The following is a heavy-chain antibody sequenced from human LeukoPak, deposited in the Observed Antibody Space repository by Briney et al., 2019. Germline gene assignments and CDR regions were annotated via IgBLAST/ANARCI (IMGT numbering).Heavy chain of an antibody. D-gene: IGHD2-2*01. Sequence: PSETLSLTCAVYGESFSGYYWSWIRQPPGKGLEWIGEINHSGSNNYNPSLKSRVTISVDTSKNQFSLKLSSVTAADTAVYYCARGFKIVVVPAAIRINYYYGMDVWGRGTTVTVSS. CDR3: ARGFKIVVVPAAIRINYYYGMDV. V-gene: IGHV4-34*01. CDR2: INHSGSN. CDR1: GESFSGYY. J-gene: IGHJ6*04.